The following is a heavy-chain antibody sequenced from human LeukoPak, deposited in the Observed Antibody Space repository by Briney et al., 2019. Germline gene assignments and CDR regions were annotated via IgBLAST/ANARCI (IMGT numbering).Heavy chain of an antibody. D-gene: IGHD3-22*01. J-gene: IGHJ4*02. V-gene: IGHV4-59*08. CDR2: ISYSGST. Sequence: SETLSLTCTVSGGSISSDYWSWIRQPPGKGLEWIGYISYSGSTNYNPSLKSRVTISVDTSKNQFSLKLNSVTAADTAVYFCARPSNYYDSSGSFDYWGQGTLVTVSS. CDR1: GGSISSDY. CDR3: ARPSNYYDSSGSFDY.